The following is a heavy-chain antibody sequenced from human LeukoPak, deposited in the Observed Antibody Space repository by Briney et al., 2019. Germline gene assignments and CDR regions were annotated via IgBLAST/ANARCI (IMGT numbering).Heavy chain of an antibody. CDR1: GGSISSYY. CDR3: ARVGRSLSGSHYYFDY. J-gene: IGHJ4*02. D-gene: IGHD1-26*01. CDR2: IYTSGST. V-gene: IGHV4-4*07. Sequence: SETLSLTCTVSGGSISSYYWSWIRQPAGKGLEWIGRIYTSGSTNYNPSLKSRVTMSVDTSKNQFSLKLSSVTAADTAVNYCARVGRSLSGSHYYFDYWGQGTLVTVSS.